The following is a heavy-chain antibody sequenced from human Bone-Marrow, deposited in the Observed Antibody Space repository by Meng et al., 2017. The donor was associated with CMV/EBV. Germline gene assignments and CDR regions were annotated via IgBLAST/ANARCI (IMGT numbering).Heavy chain of an antibody. CDR1: GFTFSSYS. V-gene: IGHV3-21*01. J-gene: IGHJ5*02. CDR3: AGQYCSSTSCYAPRFDP. CDR2: ISSSSSYI. D-gene: IGHD2-2*01. Sequence: GESLKISCAASGFTFSSYSMNWVRQAPGKGLEWVSSISSSSSYIYYADSVKGRFTISRDNAKNSLYLQMNSLRAEDTAVYYCAGQYCSSTSCYAPRFDPWGQGTLVTVS.